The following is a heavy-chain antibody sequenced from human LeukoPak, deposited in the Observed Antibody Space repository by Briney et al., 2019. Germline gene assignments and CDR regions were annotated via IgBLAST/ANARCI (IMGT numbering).Heavy chain of an antibody. Sequence: GGSLRLSCAASGFTFCSYSMNWVRQAPGKGREWVSSISSSSYIHYADSVKGRFTISRDNPKNSLYLQMNSLRAEETAVYYCARDEDYGDEENAFDIWGQGTMVTVSS. V-gene: IGHV3-21*01. CDR3: ARDEDYGDEENAFDI. D-gene: IGHD4-17*01. CDR1: GFTFCSYS. CDR2: ISSSSYI. J-gene: IGHJ3*02.